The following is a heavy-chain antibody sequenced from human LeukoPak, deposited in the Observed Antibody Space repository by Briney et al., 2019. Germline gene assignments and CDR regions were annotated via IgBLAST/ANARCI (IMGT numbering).Heavy chain of an antibody. Sequence: GGSLRLSCAASGFTFSSYSMNWVRQAPGKGLEWVSYISSSSSTIFYADSVKGRFTISRDNAKNSLYLQMHSLRDDDTAVYYCARAWYSWGYYFDYWGQGTLVTVS. V-gene: IGHV3-48*02. CDR2: ISSSSSTI. CDR1: GFTFSSYS. CDR3: ARAWYSWGYYFDY. J-gene: IGHJ4*02. D-gene: IGHD1-26*01.